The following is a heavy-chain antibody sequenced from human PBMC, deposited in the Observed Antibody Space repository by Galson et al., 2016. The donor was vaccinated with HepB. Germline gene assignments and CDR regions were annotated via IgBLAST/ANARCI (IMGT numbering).Heavy chain of an antibody. D-gene: IGHD3-16*01. CDR1: GYTFTSYA. CDR3: ARETHGGPLDV. V-gene: IGHV1-3*01. J-gene: IGHJ6*02. Sequence: SVKVCCKASGYTFTSYAMHWVRQAPGQRLEWMGWINVGNGDTKYSPKLHGRVTITRDTSASTAYMELRSLRSEDTAVYYCARETHGGPLDVWGQGTTVTVSS. CDR2: INVGNGDT.